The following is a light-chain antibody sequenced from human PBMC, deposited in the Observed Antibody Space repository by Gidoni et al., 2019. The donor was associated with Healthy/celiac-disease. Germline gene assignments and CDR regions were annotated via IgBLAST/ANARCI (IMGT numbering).Light chain of an antibody. CDR1: QDISSY. CDR3: QQRNSYPPT. J-gene: IGKJ4*01. Sequence: DLQLTQSPSFLSASVGDRVTITCRASQDISSYLAWYQQKPGKAPKLLIYAASTLQSGVPSRFSGSGSGTEFTLTISSLQPEDFATYYCQQRNSYPPTFXGXTRVEIK. V-gene: IGKV1-9*01. CDR2: AAS.